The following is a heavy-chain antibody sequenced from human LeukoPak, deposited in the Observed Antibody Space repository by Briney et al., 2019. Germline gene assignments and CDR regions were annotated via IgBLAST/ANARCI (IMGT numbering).Heavy chain of an antibody. CDR1: GYTFTSYD. D-gene: IGHD3-3*01. CDR2: MNPNSGNT. Sequence: ASVKVSCKASGYTFTSYDINWVRQATGQGLEWMGWMNPNSGNTGYAQKFQGRVTMTRNTSISTAYMELSSLRSEDTAVYYCAREELRVLRFLEWLPGDYWGQGTLVTVSS. V-gene: IGHV1-8*01. CDR3: AREELRVLRFLEWLPGDY. J-gene: IGHJ4*02.